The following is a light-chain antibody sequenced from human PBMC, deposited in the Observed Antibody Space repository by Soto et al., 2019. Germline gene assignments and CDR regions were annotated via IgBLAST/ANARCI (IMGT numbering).Light chain of an antibody. J-gene: IGKJ2*01. V-gene: IGKV3-15*01. CDR1: QSVSSN. CDR3: QQYNNWPPGT. Sequence: EIVMTQSPATLSVSPGERATLSCRASQSVSSNLAWYQQKPGQAPRLLIYGASTMATGSPARFSGSGSGTEFTLTISSLQSEDFAVYYCQQYNNWPPGTFGQGTKLEIK. CDR2: GAS.